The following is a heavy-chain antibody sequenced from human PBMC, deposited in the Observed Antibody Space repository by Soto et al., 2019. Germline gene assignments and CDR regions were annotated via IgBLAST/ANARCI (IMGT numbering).Heavy chain of an antibody. V-gene: IGHV1-18*01. Sequence: ASVKVSCKASGYTFSDYAISWVRQAPGQGLEWMGWISASTGNTDLAQNLQGRVSLTPETSTSTAYMELRSLRSDDTAVYYCARDCSGGSCSLYWGQGTLVTVSS. CDR3: ARDCSGGSCSLY. CDR1: GYTFSDYA. J-gene: IGHJ4*02. D-gene: IGHD2-15*01. CDR2: ISASTGNT.